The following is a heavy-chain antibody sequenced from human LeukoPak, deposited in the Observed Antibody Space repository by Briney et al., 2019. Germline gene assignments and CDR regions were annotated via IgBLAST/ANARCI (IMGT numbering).Heavy chain of an antibody. CDR3: ARTPIYYFDNSGYYN. Sequence: SETLSLTCTVSVGSISNYYRSWIRQPAGKGLEWIGLIYASGSANYNPSLKSRVTMLVDTSKNQFSLKSSSATAADTAVYYCARTPIYYFDNSGYYNWGQGTLVTVSS. V-gene: IGHV4-4*07. CDR1: VGSISNYY. J-gene: IGHJ4*02. D-gene: IGHD3-22*01. CDR2: IYASGSA.